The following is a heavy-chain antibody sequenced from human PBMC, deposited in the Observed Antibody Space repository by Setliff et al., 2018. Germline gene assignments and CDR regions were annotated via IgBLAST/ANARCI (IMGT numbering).Heavy chain of an antibody. V-gene: IGHV3-7*01. D-gene: IGHD2-21*01. CDR2: IRPDGSGN. J-gene: IGHJ3*02. CDR3: ARDPEGGEFDI. CDR1: GFSFSSSW. Sequence: LRLSCSASGFSFSSSWMAWVRQAPGQGLEWVADIRPDGSGNFYADAVRGRFTASRDNARNSLFLQMNSLSVEDTAMYYCARDPEGGEFDIWGRGTLVTVSS.